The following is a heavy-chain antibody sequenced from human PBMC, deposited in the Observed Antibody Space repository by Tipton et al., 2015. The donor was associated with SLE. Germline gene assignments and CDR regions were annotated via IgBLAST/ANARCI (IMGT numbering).Heavy chain of an antibody. CDR3: AKDRSGYDYLFDY. V-gene: IGHV3-9*01. CDR2: ISWNSGSI. CDR1: GFTFDDYA. D-gene: IGHD5-12*01. J-gene: IGHJ4*02. Sequence: SLRLSCAASGFTFDDYAMHWVRQAPGKGLEWVSGISWNSGSIGYADSVKGRFTISRDNAKNSLYLQMNSLRAEDTALYYCAKDRSGYDYLFDYWGQGTLATVSS.